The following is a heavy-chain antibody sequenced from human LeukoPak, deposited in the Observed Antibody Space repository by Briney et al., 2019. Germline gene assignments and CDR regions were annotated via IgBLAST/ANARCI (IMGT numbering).Heavy chain of an antibody. J-gene: IGHJ4*02. Sequence: SETLSLTCTVSGGSISNYYWNWIRQPAGKGLEWIGRIYTSGTTNYNPSLKSRVSMSVDTSKNQFSLKLSSVTAADTAIYYCARRTADGYHYWDYWGQGTLVTVSS. CDR2: IYTSGTT. D-gene: IGHD5-24*01. V-gene: IGHV4-4*07. CDR3: ARRTADGYHYWDY. CDR1: GGSISNYY.